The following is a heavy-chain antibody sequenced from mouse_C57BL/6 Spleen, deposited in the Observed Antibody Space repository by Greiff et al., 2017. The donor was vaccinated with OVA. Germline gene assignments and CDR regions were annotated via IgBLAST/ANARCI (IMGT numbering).Heavy chain of an antibody. Sequence: DVQLQESGPGLVKPSQSLSLTCSVTGYSITSGYYWNWIRQFPGNKLEWMGYISYDGSNNYNPSLKNRISITRDTSKNQFFLKLNSVTTEDTATYYCAGGDYSNYEFAYWGQGTLVTVSA. J-gene: IGHJ3*01. V-gene: IGHV3-6*01. CDR2: ISYDGSN. D-gene: IGHD2-5*01. CDR3: AGGDYSNYEFAY. CDR1: GYSITSGYY.